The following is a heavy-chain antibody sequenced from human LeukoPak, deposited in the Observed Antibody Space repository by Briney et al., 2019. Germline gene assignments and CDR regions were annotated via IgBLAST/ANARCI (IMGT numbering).Heavy chain of an antibody. CDR3: AKDSASGYYYENWFDP. CDR2: IYSGGST. CDR1: GFPVSSNY. V-gene: IGHV3-53*01. Sequence: PGGSLRLSCAASGFPVSSNYMSWVRQAPGKGLEWVSVIYSGGSTYYADSVKGRFTISRDNSKNTLYLQMNSLRAEDTAVYYCAKDSASGYYYENWFDPWGQGTLVTVSS. D-gene: IGHD3-22*01. J-gene: IGHJ5*02.